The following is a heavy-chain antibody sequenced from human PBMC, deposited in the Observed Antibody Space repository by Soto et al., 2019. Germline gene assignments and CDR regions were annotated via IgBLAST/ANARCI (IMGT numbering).Heavy chain of an antibody. CDR2: ISAYNGNT. D-gene: IGHD3-3*01. J-gene: IGHJ4*02. CDR3: AAVETIGRAR. Sequence: ASVKVSCKASGYTFTSYGISWVRQAPGQGLEWMGWISAYNGNTNYAQKFQERVTITRDTSTSTAYMELSSLRSEDTAVYYCAAVETIGRARWGQGTLVTVSS. CDR1: GYTFTSYG. V-gene: IGHV1-18*01.